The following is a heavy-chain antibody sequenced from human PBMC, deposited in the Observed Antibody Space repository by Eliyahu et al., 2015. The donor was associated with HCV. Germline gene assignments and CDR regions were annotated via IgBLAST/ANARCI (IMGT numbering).Heavy chain of an antibody. CDR3: ARIHTVTSLWDYYGMDV. CDR2: IFSNDEK. Sequence: QVTLKESGPVLVKPTETLTLTCTVSGFSLSNARMGVSWIRQPPGKALEWLAHIFSNDEKSYSTSLKSRLTISKDTSKSQVVLTMTNMDPVDTATYYCARIHTVTSLWDYYGMDVWGQGTTVTVSS. D-gene: IGHD4-17*01. CDR1: GFSLSNARMG. V-gene: IGHV2-26*01. J-gene: IGHJ6*02.